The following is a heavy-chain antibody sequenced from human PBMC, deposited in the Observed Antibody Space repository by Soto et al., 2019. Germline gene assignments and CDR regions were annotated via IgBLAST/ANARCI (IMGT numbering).Heavy chain of an antibody. CDR1: GFTFSSYA. CDR2: ISGSGGST. D-gene: IGHD4-17*01. CDR3: AKDWVEYGDYGPTGDY. J-gene: IGHJ4*02. V-gene: IGHV3-23*01. Sequence: GGSLRLSCAASGFTFSSYAMSWVRQAPGKGLEWVSAISGSGGSTYYADSVKGRFTISRDNSKNTLYLQMNSLRAEDTAVYYCAKDWVEYGDYGPTGDYWGQGTLVTVSS.